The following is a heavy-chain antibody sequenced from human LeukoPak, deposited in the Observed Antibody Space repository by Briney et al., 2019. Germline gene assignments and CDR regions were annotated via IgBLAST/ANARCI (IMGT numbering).Heavy chain of an antibody. V-gene: IGHV3-21*01. Sequence: GGSLRLSCAASGFTFSSYMVTWVRQAPGKGREWVSSISSGSSYIYYEDSVKGRFTISRDNGKNSLYLQMSSLRAEDTAVYYCAIAVDSISGTGDTFDIWGQGTMVTVSS. CDR3: AIAVDSISGTGDTFDI. D-gene: IGHD3-3*01. CDR2: ISSGSSYI. J-gene: IGHJ3*02. CDR1: GFTFSSYM.